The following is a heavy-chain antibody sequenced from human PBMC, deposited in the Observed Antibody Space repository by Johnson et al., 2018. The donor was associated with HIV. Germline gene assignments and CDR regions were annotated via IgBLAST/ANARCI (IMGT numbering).Heavy chain of an antibody. D-gene: IGHD1-26*01. CDR3: ARGRYTTAEWDDAFDI. Sequence: QVRLVESGGGLVQPGGSLRLSCAASGFTFSTYAMSWVRQAPGKGLEWVAVISYDGSNKYYADSVKGRFTISRDNSKNPLFLQMNSLRPEDTAVYYCARGRYTTAEWDDAFDIWGQGTMVTVSS. V-gene: IGHV3-30-3*01. CDR1: GFTFSTYA. J-gene: IGHJ3*02. CDR2: ISYDGSNK.